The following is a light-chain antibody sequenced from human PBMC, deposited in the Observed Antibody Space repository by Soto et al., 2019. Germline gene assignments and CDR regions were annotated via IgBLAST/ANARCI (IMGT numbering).Light chain of an antibody. CDR1: QGISSW. V-gene: IGKV1D-12*01. CDR3: HRASSFPLT. J-gene: IGKJ5*01. Sequence: DIQMTQSPSSVSASVGDRVTITCRASQGISSWLAWYQQKPGKAPKLLIYAASRLQSGVPPRFSGSGHEADFPVTISSQQPKDCATYYCHRASSFPLTCGQGTRLEIK. CDR2: AAS.